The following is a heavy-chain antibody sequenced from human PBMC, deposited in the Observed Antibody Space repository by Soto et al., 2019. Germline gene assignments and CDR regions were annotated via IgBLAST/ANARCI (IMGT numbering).Heavy chain of an antibody. Sequence: PSETLSLTCTVSGGSISSGGYYWSWIRQHPGKGLEWIGYIYYSGSTYYNPSLKSRVTISVDTSKNQFSLKLSSVTAADTAVYHCARDVIAATPLFYYYGMDVWGQGTTVTVSS. V-gene: IGHV4-31*03. CDR3: ARDVIAATPLFYYYGMDV. CDR1: GGSISSGGYY. D-gene: IGHD2-15*01. J-gene: IGHJ6*02. CDR2: IYYSGST.